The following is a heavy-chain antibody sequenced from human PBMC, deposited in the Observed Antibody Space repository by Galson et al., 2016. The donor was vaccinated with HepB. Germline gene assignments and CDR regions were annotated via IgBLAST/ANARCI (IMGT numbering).Heavy chain of an antibody. J-gene: IGHJ4*02. CDR3: VKIRLLCPGAACYGVGLDD. Sequence: VRQSPGKGLEWIGEIYHNDHTNYNPSLKSRVTLSVDKSKNQFSLSLRSVTAADTAIYYCVKIRLLCPGAACYGVGLDDWGQGTLVTVSS. CDR2: IYHNDHT. V-gene: IGHV4-4*02. D-gene: IGHD2-2*01.